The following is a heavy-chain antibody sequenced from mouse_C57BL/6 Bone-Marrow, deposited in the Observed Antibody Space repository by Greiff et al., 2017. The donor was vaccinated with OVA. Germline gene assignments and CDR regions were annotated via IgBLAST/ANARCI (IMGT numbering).Heavy chain of an antibody. D-gene: IGHD1-1*01. V-gene: IGHV1-42*01. CDR2: INPSTGGT. J-gene: IGHJ4*01. CDR1: GYSFTGYY. Sequence: VQLKESGPELVKPGASVKISCKASGYSFTGYYMNWVKQSPEKSLEWIGEINPSTGGTTYNQKFKAKATLTVDKSSSTAYMQLKSLTSEDSAVYYCAREGYYYGSSYPDYYAMDYWGQGTSVTVSS. CDR3: AREGYYYGSSYPDYYAMDY.